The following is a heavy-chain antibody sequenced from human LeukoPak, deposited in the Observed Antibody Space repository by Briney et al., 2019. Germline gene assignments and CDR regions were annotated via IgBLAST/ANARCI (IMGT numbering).Heavy chain of an antibody. CDR1: GGTFSSYA. J-gene: IGHJ4*02. CDR3: ARDDLTYYDSSGYHLDY. Sequence: SVKVSCKASGGTFSSYAISWVRQAPGQGLEWMGGIIPIFGTANYAQKFQGRVTITADESTSTAYMELSSLRSEDTAVYYCARDDLTYYDSSGYHLDYWGQGTLVTVS. V-gene: IGHV1-69*01. CDR2: IIPIFGTA. D-gene: IGHD3-22*01.